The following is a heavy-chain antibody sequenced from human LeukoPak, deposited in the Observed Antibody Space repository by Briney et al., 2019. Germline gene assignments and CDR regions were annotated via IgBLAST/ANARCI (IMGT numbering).Heavy chain of an antibody. J-gene: IGHJ4*01. CDR1: GGSISSHF. Sequence: SETLSLTCTVSGGSISSHFWSWVRQPPGKGLEWIGSIYYTGSTNYNPSLKSRITMSVDTSKNQFSLKLNSVTAADTAVYYCARSYNSGSYYPYYFDYWGHGTLVTVSS. CDR3: ARSYNSGSYYPYYFDY. V-gene: IGHV4-59*11. D-gene: IGHD3-10*01. CDR2: IYYTGST.